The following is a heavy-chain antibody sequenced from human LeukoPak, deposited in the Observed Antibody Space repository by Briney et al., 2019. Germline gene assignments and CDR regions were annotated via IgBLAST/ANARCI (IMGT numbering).Heavy chain of an antibody. CDR3: ASRYCSGGSCYSADDAFDI. CDR2: IYTSGST. CDR1: GGSISSGSYY. J-gene: IGHJ3*02. D-gene: IGHD2-15*01. Sequence: SQTLSLTCTVSGGSISSGSYYWSWIRQPAGKGLEWIGRIYTSGSTNYNPSLKSRVTISVDTSKNQFSLKLSSVTAADTAVYYCASRYCSGGSCYSADDAFDIWGQGTMVTVSS. V-gene: IGHV4-61*02.